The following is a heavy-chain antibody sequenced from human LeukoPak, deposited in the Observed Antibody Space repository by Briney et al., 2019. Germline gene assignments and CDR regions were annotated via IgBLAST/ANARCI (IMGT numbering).Heavy chain of an antibody. Sequence: SETLSLTCTVSGGSITTYYWSWIRQPPGKGLEWIGYISYSRGTNYNPSLKSRVTISIDTSRNQFSLKLSSVTAADTAVFYCARHRYNFALAHWGQGTLVTVSS. CDR3: ARHRYNFALAH. CDR2: ISYSRGT. V-gene: IGHV4-59*08. D-gene: IGHD5-24*01. CDR1: GGSITTYY. J-gene: IGHJ4*02.